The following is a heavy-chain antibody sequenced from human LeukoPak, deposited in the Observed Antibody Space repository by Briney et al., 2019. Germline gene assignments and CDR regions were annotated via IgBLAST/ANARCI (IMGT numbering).Heavy chain of an antibody. Sequence: GGSLRLSCSASGFTFSSYAMHWVRQAPGKGLEYVSAISSNGGSTYYADSVKGRFTISRDNSKNTLYLQMNSLRAEDTAVYYCAKDLGRYRNNYFDYWGQGTLVTVSS. CDR2: ISSNGGST. CDR1: GFTFSSYA. D-gene: IGHD1-26*01. J-gene: IGHJ4*02. CDR3: AKDLGRYRNNYFDY. V-gene: IGHV3-64*04.